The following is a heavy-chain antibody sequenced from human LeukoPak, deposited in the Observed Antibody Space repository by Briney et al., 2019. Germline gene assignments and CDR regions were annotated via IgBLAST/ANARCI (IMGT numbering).Heavy chain of an antibody. CDR2: MNPNSGNT. J-gene: IGHJ6*03. CDR3: ARGGGSSHPWGYYYMDV. CDR1: GYTFTSYD. Sequence: ASVKVSCKASGYTFTSYDINWVRQATGQGLEWMGWMNPNSGNTGYAQKFQGRVTITRNTSISTAYMELSSLRSEGTAVYYCARGGGSSHPWGYYYMDVWGKGTTVTVSS. V-gene: IGHV1-8*03. D-gene: IGHD6-6*01.